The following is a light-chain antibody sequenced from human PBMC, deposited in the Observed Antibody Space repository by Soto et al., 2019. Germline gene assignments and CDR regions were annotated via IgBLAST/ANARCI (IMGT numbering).Light chain of an antibody. J-gene: IGKJ1*01. CDR2: GAS. CDR1: QSISSW. CDR3: QQYNSYSGT. Sequence: DIRMTQSPSTLSAYVGDRVTITCRASQSISSWLAWYQQRPGKAPKLLIYGASSLESGVPSRFSGSGSGTEFTLTISSLQPDDFATYYCQQYNSYSGTFGQGTKV. V-gene: IGKV1-5*01.